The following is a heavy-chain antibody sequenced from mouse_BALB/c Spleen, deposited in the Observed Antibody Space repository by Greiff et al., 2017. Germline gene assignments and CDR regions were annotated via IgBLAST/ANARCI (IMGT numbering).Heavy chain of an antibody. J-gene: IGHJ1*01. D-gene: IGHD1-1*02. CDR3: AKDYGYGYFDV. CDR2: IDPANGNT. Sequence: EVKLMESGAELVKPGASVKLSCTASGFNIKDTYMHWVKQRPEQGLEWIGRIDPANGNTKYDPKFQGKATITADTSSNTAYLQLSSLTSEDTAVYYCAKDYGYGYFDVWGAGTTVTVSS. CDR1: GFNIKDTY. V-gene: IGHV14-3*02.